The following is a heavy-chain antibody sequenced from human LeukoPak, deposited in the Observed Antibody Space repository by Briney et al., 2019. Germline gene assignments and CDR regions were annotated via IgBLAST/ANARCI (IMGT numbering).Heavy chain of an antibody. Sequence: ASVKVSCKASGYTFTSYGISWVRQAPGQGLEWMGWISAYNGNTNYAQKLQGRVTMTRNTSISTAYMELSSLRSEDTAVYYCARVRGEQLVVYWFDPWGQGTLVTVSS. V-gene: IGHV1-18*01. D-gene: IGHD6-6*01. CDR1: GYTFTSYG. CDR2: ISAYNGNT. J-gene: IGHJ5*02. CDR3: ARVRGEQLVVYWFDP.